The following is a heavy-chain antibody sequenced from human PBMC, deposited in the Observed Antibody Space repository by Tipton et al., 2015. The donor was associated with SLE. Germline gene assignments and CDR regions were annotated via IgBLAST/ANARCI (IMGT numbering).Heavy chain of an antibody. CDR1: GGSISSHY. V-gene: IGHV4-59*11. J-gene: IGHJ4*02. Sequence: TLSLTCTVSGGSISSHYWSWIRQPPGKGLEWIGYIYYSGSTYYNPSLKSRVTISVDTSKNQFSLKLSSVTAADTAVYYCASRDNDYVWGSYRYTGFDYWGQGTLVTVSS. D-gene: IGHD3-16*02. CDR3: ASRDNDYVWGSYRYTGFDY. CDR2: IYYSGST.